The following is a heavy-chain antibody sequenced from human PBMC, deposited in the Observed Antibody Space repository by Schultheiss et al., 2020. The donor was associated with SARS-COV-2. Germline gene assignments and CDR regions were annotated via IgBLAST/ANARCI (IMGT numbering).Heavy chain of an antibody. J-gene: IGHJ5*02. CDR1: GFTFSSYA. D-gene: IGHD5-18*01. CDR3: ARVRYSYGLNWFDP. Sequence: GGSLRLSCAASGFTFSSYAMSWVRQAPGKGLEWVSAISGSGGSTYYADSVKGRFTISRDNSKNTLYLQMNSLRAEDTAVYYCARVRYSYGLNWFDPWGQGTLVTVSS. CDR2: ISGSGGST. V-gene: IGHV3-23*01.